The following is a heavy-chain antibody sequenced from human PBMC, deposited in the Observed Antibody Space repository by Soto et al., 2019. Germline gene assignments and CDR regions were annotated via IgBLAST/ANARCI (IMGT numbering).Heavy chain of an antibody. CDR3: ARVPHDSSGYYPPRQDGMDV. CDR2: INPSGGST. Sequence: QVQLVQSGAEVKKPGASVKVSCKASGYTFTSYYMHWVRQAPGQGLEWLGIINPSGGSTSHAQKFQGRVTMTRDTATSTVYMELSSLRSEDTAVYYCARVPHDSSGYYPPRQDGMDVWGQGTTVTVSS. CDR1: GYTFTSYY. D-gene: IGHD3-22*01. J-gene: IGHJ6*02. V-gene: IGHV1-46*01.